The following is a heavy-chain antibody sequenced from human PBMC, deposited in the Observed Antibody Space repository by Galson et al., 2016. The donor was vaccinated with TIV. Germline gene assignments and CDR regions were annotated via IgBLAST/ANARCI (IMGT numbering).Heavy chain of an antibody. J-gene: IGHJ4*02. CDR3: ARVNWARAFGY. D-gene: IGHD7-27*01. Sequence: SVKVSCKASGYIFTNYYIHWVRQAPGQGLEWMGWINADSGGTIYAQKFQGRVAMTRDTSINTAYLELSGMKSDDTAVYYCARVNWARAFGYWGQGALVTVSS. V-gene: IGHV1-2*02. CDR1: GYIFTNYY. CDR2: INADSGGT.